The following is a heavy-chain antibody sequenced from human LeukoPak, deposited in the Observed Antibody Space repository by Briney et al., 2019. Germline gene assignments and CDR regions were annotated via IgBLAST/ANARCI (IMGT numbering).Heavy chain of an antibody. D-gene: IGHD3-10*01. CDR2: INPSGGST. CDR3: ARAGIPYGSGSFYGFGFDY. V-gene: IGHV1-46*01. J-gene: IGHJ4*02. Sequence: ASVKVSCKASGYTFTSYYMHWVRQAPGQGLEWMGIINPSGGSTSYAQKFQGRVTMTRDMSTSTAYMELSSLRSEDTAVYYCARAGIPYGSGSFYGFGFDYWGQGTLVTVSS. CDR1: GYTFTSYY.